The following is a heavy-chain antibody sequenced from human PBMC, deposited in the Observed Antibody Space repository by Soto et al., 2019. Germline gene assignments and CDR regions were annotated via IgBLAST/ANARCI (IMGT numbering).Heavy chain of an antibody. J-gene: IGHJ5*02. CDR2: ISAYNGNT. CDR3: ARGPIQGKWFDH. Sequence: GXSVKVSCKDSVYTFTSYGISWVRQAPGQGLEWMGWISAYNGNTNYAQKLQGRVTMTTDTSTSTAYMELRSLRSDDTAVYYCARGPIQGKWFDHWGQGTLVTVSS. V-gene: IGHV1-18*01. CDR1: VYTFTSYG. D-gene: IGHD2-2*02.